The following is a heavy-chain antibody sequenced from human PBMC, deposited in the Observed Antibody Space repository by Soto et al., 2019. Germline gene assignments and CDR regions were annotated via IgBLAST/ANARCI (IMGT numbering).Heavy chain of an antibody. J-gene: IGHJ3*01. D-gene: IGHD3-22*01. CDR1: GFIFNNYD. CDR3: ARGDYSDTSGPFSDAFDV. V-gene: IGHV3-7*04. Sequence: GGSLRLSCAASGFIFNNYDMSWVRQAPGKGLEWVANIQPDGSQKYYVDSVKGRFTMSRDNAKNSLFLQMNSLRAEDTAVYFCARGDYSDTSGPFSDAFDVWGQGTMVTVSS. CDR2: IQPDGSQK.